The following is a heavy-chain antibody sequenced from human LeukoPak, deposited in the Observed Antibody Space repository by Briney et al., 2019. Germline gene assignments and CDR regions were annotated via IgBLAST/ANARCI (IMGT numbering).Heavy chain of an antibody. Sequence: PSETLSLTCTVSGGSISSYYWSWIRQPPGKGLEWIGIVYSSGITNYNPSLKSRVTISVDTSKNQFSLQLSSVTAADAAVYYCAAGGTFYYLDYWGQGTLVTVSS. CDR3: AAGGTFYYLDY. V-gene: IGHV4-59*01. CDR1: GGSISSYY. D-gene: IGHD2-8*02. J-gene: IGHJ4*02. CDR2: VYSSGIT.